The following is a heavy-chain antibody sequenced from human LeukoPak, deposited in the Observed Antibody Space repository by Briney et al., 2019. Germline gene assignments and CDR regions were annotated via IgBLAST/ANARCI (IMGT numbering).Heavy chain of an antibody. Sequence: GGSLRLSCAASEFTFSSYGMHWVRQAPGKGLEWAAFIRNDGSNKYYADSVKGRFTISRDNFKKTMFLEMNSLRTEDTAVYHCAKDRWVGATDYFDYWGQGTQVTVST. D-gene: IGHD1-26*01. J-gene: IGHJ4*02. CDR2: IRNDGSNK. CDR1: EFTFSSYG. V-gene: IGHV3-30*02. CDR3: AKDRWVGATDYFDY.